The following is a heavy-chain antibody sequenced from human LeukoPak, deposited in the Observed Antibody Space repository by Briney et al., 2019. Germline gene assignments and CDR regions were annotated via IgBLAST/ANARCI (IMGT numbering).Heavy chain of an antibody. J-gene: IGHJ4*02. CDR1: GFTFSSYG. CDR3: ARDLPLTTVTPFDY. Sequence: GGSLRLSCAASGFTFSSYGMNWVRQAPGKRLEWVSYISSSSSTIYYADSVKGRFTISRDDAKNSLYLQMNSLRAEDTAVYYCARDLPLTTVTPFDYWGQGTLVTVSS. CDR2: ISSSSSTI. D-gene: IGHD4-17*01. V-gene: IGHV3-48*01.